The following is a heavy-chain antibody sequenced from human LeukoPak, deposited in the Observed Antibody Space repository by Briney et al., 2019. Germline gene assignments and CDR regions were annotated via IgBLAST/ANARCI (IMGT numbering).Heavy chain of an antibody. CDR1: GFTFSSYA. CDR2: ISYDRSNK. Sequence: PGRSLRLSCAASGFTFSSYAMHWVRQAPGKGLEWVAVISYDRSNKYYADSVKGRFTISRDNSKNTLYLQMNSLRAEDTAVYYCARDHDDIVVVTAIGYFDYWGQGTLVTVSS. CDR3: ARDHDDIVVVTAIGYFDY. V-gene: IGHV3-30*04. D-gene: IGHD2-21*02. J-gene: IGHJ4*02.